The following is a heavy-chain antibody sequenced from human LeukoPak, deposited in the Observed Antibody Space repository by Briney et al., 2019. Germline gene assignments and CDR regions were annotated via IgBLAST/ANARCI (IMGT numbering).Heavy chain of an antibody. CDR1: GYTFTNLG. V-gene: IGHV1-18*01. CDR3: ARFRYSSGWYDMDV. D-gene: IGHD6-19*01. J-gene: IGHJ6*03. Sequence: ASVKVSCKASGYTFTNLGITWLRQAAGQGLEWMGWISAYNGNTNYAQKLQGRVTMTTDTSTSTDYMELRSLRSDDTAVQYCARFRYSSGWYDMDVWGKGTTVTVSS. CDR2: ISAYNGNT.